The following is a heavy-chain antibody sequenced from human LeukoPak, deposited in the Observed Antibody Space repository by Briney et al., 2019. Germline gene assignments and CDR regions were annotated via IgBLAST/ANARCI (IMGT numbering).Heavy chain of an antibody. CDR1: GGSISSYY. CDR3: AKSRPYYDSSGYYYLDY. CDR2: IYYSGST. Sequence: PSETLSLTCTVSGGSISSYYWSWIRQPPGKGLEWIGYIYYSGSTNYNPSLKSRVTISVDTSKNQFSLKLSSVTAEDTAVYYCAKSRPYYDSSGYYYLDYWGQGTLVTVSS. D-gene: IGHD3-22*01. J-gene: IGHJ4*02. V-gene: IGHV4-59*01.